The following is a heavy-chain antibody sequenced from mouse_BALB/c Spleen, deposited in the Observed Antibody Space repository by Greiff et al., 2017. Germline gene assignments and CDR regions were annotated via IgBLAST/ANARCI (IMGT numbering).Heavy chain of an antibody. V-gene: IGHV5-17*02. Sequence: DVMLVESGGGLVQPGGSRKLSCAASGFTFSSFGMHWVRQAPEKGLEWVAYISSGSSTIYYADTVKGRFTISRDNPKNTLFLQMTSLRSEDTAMYYCARSVLYGYYFDYWGQGTTLTVSS. CDR3: ARSVLYGYYFDY. D-gene: IGHD1-2*01. CDR1: GFTFSSFG. J-gene: IGHJ2*01. CDR2: ISSGSSTI.